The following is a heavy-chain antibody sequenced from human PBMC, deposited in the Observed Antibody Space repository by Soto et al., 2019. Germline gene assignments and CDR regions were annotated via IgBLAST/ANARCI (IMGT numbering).Heavy chain of an antibody. Sequence: GESLKISCKGSGYSFTSYWISWVRQMPGKDLEWMGRIDPSDSYTNYSPSFQGHVTISTDKSISTAYLQWSSLKASDTAMYYCARHGNTAMANFDYWGQGTLVTVSS. V-gene: IGHV5-10-1*01. D-gene: IGHD5-18*01. CDR3: ARHGNTAMANFDY. CDR2: IDPSDSYT. J-gene: IGHJ4*02. CDR1: GYSFTSYW.